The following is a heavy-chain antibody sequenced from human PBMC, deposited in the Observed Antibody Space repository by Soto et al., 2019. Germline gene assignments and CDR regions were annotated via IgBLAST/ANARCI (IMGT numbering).Heavy chain of an antibody. CDR1: GGSISSGGYY. CDR3: ARDSSRGAFDI. V-gene: IGHV4-31*03. Sequence: SETLSLTCTVSGGSISSGGYYWSWIRQHPGKGLEWIGYIYYSGSTYYNPSLKSRVTISVDTSKNQFSLKLSSVTAADTAVYYCARDSSRGAFDIWGQGTMVTVSS. J-gene: IGHJ3*02. CDR2: IYYSGST. D-gene: IGHD6-6*01.